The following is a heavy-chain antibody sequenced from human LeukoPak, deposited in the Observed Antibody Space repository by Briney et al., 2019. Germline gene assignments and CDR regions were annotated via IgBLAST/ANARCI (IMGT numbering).Heavy chain of an antibody. V-gene: IGHV3-23*01. Sequence: GGSLRLSCAGSGFTFSNAGMIWVRQAPGMGLEWVSEISSSGANTSYEASGKGRFTTCSDNHNNQLYLQKNSLRGEDTAVFSYGKSYGFGFSPFGYWGQGALVTVSS. CDR3: GKSYGFGFSPFGY. D-gene: IGHD5-18*01. CDR1: GFTFSNAG. J-gene: IGHJ4*02. CDR2: ISSSGANT.